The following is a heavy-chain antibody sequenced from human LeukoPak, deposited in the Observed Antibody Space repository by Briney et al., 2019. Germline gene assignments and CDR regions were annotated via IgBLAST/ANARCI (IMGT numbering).Heavy chain of an antibody. CDR3: ARARGKWHLLPLDY. J-gene: IGHJ4*02. Sequence: GGSLRLSCAASRFPFSSFAFHWVRQAPGKGLEWVAVISHDGCTNHYADSVKGRFTISRDNSNNSLYLQMTSLSAEDTAVYYCARARGKWHLLPLDYWGQGALVTVSS. D-gene: IGHD5-12*01. V-gene: IGHV3-30*04. CDR1: RFPFSSFA. CDR2: ISHDGCTN.